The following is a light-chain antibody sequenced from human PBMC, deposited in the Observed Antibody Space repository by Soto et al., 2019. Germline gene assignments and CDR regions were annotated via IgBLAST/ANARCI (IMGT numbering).Light chain of an antibody. Sequence: QSALTQPPSASAAPGQKVTISCSGSSSNIGNNYVSWYQQLPGTAPKLLIYENNKRPSGIPDRFSGSKSGTSATLGITGLQTGDEADYYRGTWDSSLSAYVFGTGTKVTVL. J-gene: IGLJ1*01. CDR1: SSNIGNNY. CDR2: ENN. V-gene: IGLV1-51*02. CDR3: GTWDSSLSAYV.